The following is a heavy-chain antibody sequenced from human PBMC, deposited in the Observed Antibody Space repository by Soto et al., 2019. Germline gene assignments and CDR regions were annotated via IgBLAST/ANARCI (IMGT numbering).Heavy chain of an antibody. CDR1: GGSISNYY. Sequence: SETLSLTCAVSGGSISNYYWSWLRQPPGKELEWIGYVFYSGATNYNPSLKSRVTISIDTSKNQFSLKLSSVTAADTAVYYCAREMSTLAPFAYWGQGTLVTAS. CDR3: AREMSTLAPFAY. V-gene: IGHV4-59*01. J-gene: IGHJ4*02. CDR2: VFYSGAT. D-gene: IGHD2-2*01.